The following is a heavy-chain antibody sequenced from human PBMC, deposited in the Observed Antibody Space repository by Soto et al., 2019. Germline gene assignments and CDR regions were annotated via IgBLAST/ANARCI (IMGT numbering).Heavy chain of an antibody. CDR1: GGSFSGYY. V-gene: IGHV4-34*01. D-gene: IGHD3-16*02. CDR2: INHSGST. J-gene: IGHJ5*02. CDR3: ARSTSDYIWGSYRNWFDP. Sequence: TSETLSLTCAVYGGSFSGYYWSWIRQPPGKGLEWIGEINHSGSTNYNPSLKSRVTISVDTSKNYFSLKLSSVTAADTVVYYCARSTSDYIWGSYRNWFDPWGQGTLVTVS.